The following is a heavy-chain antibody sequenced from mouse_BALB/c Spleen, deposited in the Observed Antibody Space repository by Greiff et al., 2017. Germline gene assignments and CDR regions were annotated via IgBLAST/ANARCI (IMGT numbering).Heavy chain of an antibody. V-gene: IGHV8-12*01. J-gene: IGHJ4*01. Sequence: QVTLKESGPGILQPSQTLSLTCSFSGFSLSTSGMGVSWIRQPSGKGLEWLAHIYWDDDKRYNPSLKSRLTISKDTSRNQVFLKITSVDTADTATYYCARRFYGMDYWGQGTSVTVSS. CDR3: ARRFYGMDY. CDR2: IYWDDDK. CDR1: GFSLSTSGMG.